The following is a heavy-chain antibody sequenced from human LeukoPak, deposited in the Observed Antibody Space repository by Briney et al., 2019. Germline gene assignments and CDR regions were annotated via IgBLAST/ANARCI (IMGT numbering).Heavy chain of an antibody. CDR2: ISNDGSNK. CDR1: GFTFSSYA. Sequence: GGSLRLSCAASGFTFSSYAMHWVRQAPGKGLEWVAVISNDGSNKYYADSVKGRFTISRDNSRNTLYLQMNSLRLEDTAVYFCARDQSRVVVVAATLDYWGQGTLVTVSS. J-gene: IGHJ4*02. CDR3: ARDQSRVVVVAATLDY. D-gene: IGHD2-15*01. V-gene: IGHV3-30-3*01.